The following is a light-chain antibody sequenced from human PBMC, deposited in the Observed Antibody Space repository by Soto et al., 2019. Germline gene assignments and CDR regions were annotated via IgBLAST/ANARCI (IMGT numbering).Light chain of an antibody. CDR2: ATS. CDR1: QSVSSSY. J-gene: IGKJ1*01. V-gene: IGKV3-20*01. CDR3: QQFGSSPWT. Sequence: EHVLTQSPGTLSLSPGERATLSCRASQSVSSSYLAWYQQKPRQAPRLLIYATSSRATSMPDRLSGSAAATDFTLINSRLEPGDCAVYYCQQFGSSPWTVGQVTKVDSK.